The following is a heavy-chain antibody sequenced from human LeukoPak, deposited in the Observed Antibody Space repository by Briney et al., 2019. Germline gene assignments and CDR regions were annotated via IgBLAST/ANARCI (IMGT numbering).Heavy chain of an antibody. J-gene: IGHJ6*03. V-gene: IGHV4-61*02. CDR1: GGSISSGSYY. CDR2: IYTSGST. CDR3: ARAVYYDFWSGYPDTYYYYYMDV. Sequence: SETLSLTCTVSGGSISSGSYYWSWIRQPAGKGLEWIGRIYTSGSTNYNPSLKSRVTISVDTSKNQFSLKLSSATAADTAVYYCARAVYYDFWSGYPDTYYYYYMDVWGKGTTVTVSS. D-gene: IGHD3-3*01.